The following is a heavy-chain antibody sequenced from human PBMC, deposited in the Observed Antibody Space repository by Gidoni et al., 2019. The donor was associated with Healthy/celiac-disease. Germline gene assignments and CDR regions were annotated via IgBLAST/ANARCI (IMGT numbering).Heavy chain of an antibody. Sequence: EVQLFVSWGGLVQPGGSLRLSCAASGLTFSSYAMSWVRQAPGKGLGLCSVISGSGGSTDSADSVKGRFTISRDNPKNTLYLQMNSLRAEDTAVYYCANPGEAYSGYGRAFDIWGQGTMVTVSS. D-gene: IGHD5-12*01. CDR1: GLTFSSYA. CDR3: ANPGEAYSGYGRAFDI. V-gene: IGHV3-23*01. CDR2: ISGSGGST. J-gene: IGHJ3*02.